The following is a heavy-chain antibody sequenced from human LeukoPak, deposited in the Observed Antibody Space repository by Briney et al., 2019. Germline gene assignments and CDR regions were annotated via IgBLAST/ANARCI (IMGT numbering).Heavy chain of an antibody. D-gene: IGHD3-10*01. Sequence: GGSLRLSCAASGFTFGSYAMSWVRQAPGKGLDWVSAISGSGGSTYYAGSVMGRFTTARDNSKNTLYLEMNSLRGEDTAVYYCARGSSGSYYNSRFDYWGQGTLVTVSS. CDR3: ARGSSGSYYNSRFDY. CDR2: ISGSGGST. V-gene: IGHV3-23*01. J-gene: IGHJ4*02. CDR1: GFTFGSYA.